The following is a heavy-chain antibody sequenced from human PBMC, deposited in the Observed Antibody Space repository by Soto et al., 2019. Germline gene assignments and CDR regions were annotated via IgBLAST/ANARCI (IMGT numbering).Heavy chain of an antibody. V-gene: IGHV4-39*01. CDR3: ARLNRYCSSTSCYTGVYNWFDP. CDR1: GGSISSSSYY. J-gene: IGHJ5*02. Sequence: PSETLSLTCTVSGGSISSSSYYWGWIRQPPGKGLEWIGSIYYSGSTYCNPSLKSRVTISVDTSKNQFSLKLSSVTAADTAVYYCARLNRYCSSTSCYTGVYNWFDPWGQGTLVTVSS. D-gene: IGHD2-2*02. CDR2: IYYSGST.